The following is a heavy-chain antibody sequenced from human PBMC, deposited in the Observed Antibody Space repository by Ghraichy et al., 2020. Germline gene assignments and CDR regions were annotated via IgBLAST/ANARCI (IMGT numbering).Heavy chain of an antibody. CDR1: GFTFSSYS. CDR2: ISSSSSYI. J-gene: IGHJ4*02. Sequence: GGSLRLSCAASGFTFSSYSMNWVRQAPGKGLEWVSSISSSSSYIYYADSVKGRFTISRDNAKNSLYLQMNSLRAEDTAVYYCARDTSDYGDWQFDYWGQGTLVTVSS. V-gene: IGHV3-21*01. CDR3: ARDTSDYGDWQFDY. D-gene: IGHD4-17*01.